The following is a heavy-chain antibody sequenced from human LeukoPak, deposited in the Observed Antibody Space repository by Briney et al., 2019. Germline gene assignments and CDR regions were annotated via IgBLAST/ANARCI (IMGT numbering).Heavy chain of an antibody. CDR2: IWYDGSNK. CDR3: ASVWRALGYTIDY. J-gene: IGHJ4*02. Sequence: PGRSLRLSCAASGFIFSSYAMHWVRQAPGKGLEWVAVIWYDGSNKYYADSVKGRFTISRDNSKNTLYLQMNSLRVEDTAVYYCASVWRALGYTIDYWGQGTQVAVSS. CDR1: GFIFSSYA. V-gene: IGHV3-33*01. D-gene: IGHD5-18*01.